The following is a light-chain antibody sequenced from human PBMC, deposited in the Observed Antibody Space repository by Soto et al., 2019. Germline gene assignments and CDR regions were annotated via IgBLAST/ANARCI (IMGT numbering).Light chain of an antibody. CDR1: SSDIGNYNS. Sequence: QSALTQPASVSGSPGQSITIPCTGTSSDIGNYNSVSWYQQHPGKAPKLIIFEVTNRPSGVSDRVSGSKSGNTASLTISGLQADDEADYYCGSYTTYRPYVFGSGTKLTVL. CDR2: EVT. V-gene: IGLV2-14*01. CDR3: GSYTTYRPYV. J-gene: IGLJ1*01.